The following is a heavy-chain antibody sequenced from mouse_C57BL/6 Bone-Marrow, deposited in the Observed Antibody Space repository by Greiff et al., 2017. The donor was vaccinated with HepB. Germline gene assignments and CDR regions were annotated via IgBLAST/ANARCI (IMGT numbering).Heavy chain of an antibody. Sequence: VHVKQSGAELVRPGASVKLSCTASGFNIKDDYMHWVKQRPEQGLEWIGWIDPENGDTEYASKFQGKATITADTSSNTAYLQLSSLTSEDTAVYYCSYYYGSGHYWGQGTTLTVSS. CDR3: SYYYGSGHY. D-gene: IGHD1-1*01. CDR1: GFNIKDDY. V-gene: IGHV14-4*01. CDR2: IDPENGDT. J-gene: IGHJ2*01.